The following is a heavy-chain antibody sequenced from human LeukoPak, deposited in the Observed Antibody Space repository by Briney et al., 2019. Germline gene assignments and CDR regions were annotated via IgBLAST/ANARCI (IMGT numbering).Heavy chain of an antibody. V-gene: IGHV4-34*01. Sequence: SETLSLTCAVYGGSFSGYYWSWIRPPPGKGLEWIGEINHSGSTNYNPSLKSRVTISVDTSKNQFSLKLSSVTAADTAVYYCAGRRVVTDYWGQGTLVTVSS. CDR3: AGRRVVTDY. J-gene: IGHJ4*02. CDR2: INHSGST. D-gene: IGHD3-3*01. CDR1: GGSFSGYY.